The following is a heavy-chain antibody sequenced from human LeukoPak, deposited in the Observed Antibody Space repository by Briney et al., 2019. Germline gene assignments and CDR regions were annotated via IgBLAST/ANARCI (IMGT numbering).Heavy chain of an antibody. CDR2: ISGSGGST. CDR3: AKDRGRGGKVYWFDP. J-gene: IGHJ5*02. V-gene: IGHV3-23*01. Sequence: GGSLRLSCAASGFTFSNSGMNWVRQAPGKGLEWVSGISGSGGSTYYADSVKGRVTISRDNSKNTLYLQMSSLRVEDTAVYYCAKDRGRGGKVYWFDPGGQGTLVTVSS. D-gene: IGHD4-23*01. CDR1: GFTFSNSG.